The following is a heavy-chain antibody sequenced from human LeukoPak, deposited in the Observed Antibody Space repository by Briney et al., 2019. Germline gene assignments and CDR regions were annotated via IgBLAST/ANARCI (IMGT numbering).Heavy chain of an antibody. CDR1: GFTFDDYA. V-gene: IGHV3-9*01. CDR2: ISWNSGSI. D-gene: IGHD3-22*01. CDR3: AKAGGSSGYYYDGGYYFDY. J-gene: IGHJ4*02. Sequence: PGGSLRLSCAASGFTFDDYAMHWVRQAPGKGLEWVSGISWNSGSIGYADSVKGRFTISRDNAKNSLYLQMNSLRAEDTALYYCAKAGGSSGYYYDGGYYFDYWGQGTLVTVSS.